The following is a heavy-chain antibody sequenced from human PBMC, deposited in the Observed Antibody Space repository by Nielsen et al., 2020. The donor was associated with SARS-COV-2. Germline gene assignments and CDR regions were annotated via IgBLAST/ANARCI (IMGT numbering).Heavy chain of an antibody. V-gene: IGHV3-30*18. D-gene: IGHD3-16*02. J-gene: IGHJ4*02. CDR1: GFTFSSNG. CDR3: AKDWVIAFGGVIPPDY. CDR2: ISYDGSNK. Sequence: GGSLEPSCAASGFTFSSNGMHWVRQAPGKGLEWVAVISYDGSNKYYADSVKGRFTISRDNSKNTLYLQMNSLRAEDTAVYYCAKDWVIAFGGVIPPDYWGQGTLVTVSS.